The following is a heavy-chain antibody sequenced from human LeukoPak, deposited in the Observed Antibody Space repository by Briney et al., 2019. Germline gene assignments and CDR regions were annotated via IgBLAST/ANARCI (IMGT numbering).Heavy chain of an antibody. Sequence: GRSLRLSCAASGFTFSSYGMHWVRQAPGKGLEWVAFIRYDGSNKYYADSVKGRFTISRDNSKNTLYLQMNSLRAEDTAVYYCAKGGGTASFDDYWGQGTLVTVSS. V-gene: IGHV3-30*02. CDR3: AKGGGTASFDDY. J-gene: IGHJ4*02. CDR2: IRYDGSNK. D-gene: IGHD4-23*01. CDR1: GFTFSSYG.